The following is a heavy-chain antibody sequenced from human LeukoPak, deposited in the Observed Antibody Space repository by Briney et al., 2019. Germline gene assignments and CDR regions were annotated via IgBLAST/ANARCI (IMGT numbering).Heavy chain of an antibody. D-gene: IGHD1-26*01. Sequence: GASVKVSCKASGYTFTSYGISWVRQAPGQGLEWMGIINPSGGSTSYAQKFQGRVTMTRDTSTSTVYMELSSLRSEDTAVYYCARENYSGSYILWGQGTLVTVSS. CDR2: INPSGGST. CDR1: GYTFTSYG. V-gene: IGHV1-46*01. J-gene: IGHJ4*02. CDR3: ARENYSGSYIL.